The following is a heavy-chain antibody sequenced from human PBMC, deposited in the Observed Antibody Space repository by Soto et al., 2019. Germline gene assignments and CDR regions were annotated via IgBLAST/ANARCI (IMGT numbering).Heavy chain of an antibody. V-gene: IGHV3-23*01. D-gene: IGHD6-6*01. J-gene: IGHJ6*02. CDR2: ITGSGNS. CDR1: GFTFSTYA. CDR3: AKYGGVAARPTYYYGMDA. Sequence: VGSLRLSCAASGFTFSTYAMGWVRQVPGEGLEWVSHITGSGNSHYADSVKGRFTISRDNSKNTLYLQVNSLGPEDTAVYYCAKYGGVAARPTYYYGMDAWGQGTTVTVSS.